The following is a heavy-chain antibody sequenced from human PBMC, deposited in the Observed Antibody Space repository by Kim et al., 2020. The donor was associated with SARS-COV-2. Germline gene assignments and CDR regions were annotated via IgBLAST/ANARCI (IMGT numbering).Heavy chain of an antibody. J-gene: IGHJ4*02. V-gene: IGHV1-18*01. CDR1: GYTFTSYG. CDR2: ISAYNGNT. D-gene: IGHD2-15*01. Sequence: ASVKVSCKASGYTFTSYGISWVRQAPGQGLEWMGWISAYNGNTNYAQKLQGRVTMTTDTSTSTAYMELRSLRSDDTAVYYCARDLVVAATLPPYFDYWGQGTLVTVSS. CDR3: ARDLVVAATLPPYFDY.